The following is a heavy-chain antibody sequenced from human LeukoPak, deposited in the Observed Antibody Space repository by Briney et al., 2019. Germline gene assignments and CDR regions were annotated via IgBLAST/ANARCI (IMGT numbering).Heavy chain of an antibody. D-gene: IGHD3-10*01. J-gene: IGHJ6*03. Sequence: VASVKVSCKASGYTFTSYDINWVRQATGQGLEWMGWMNPNSGNTGYAQKFQGRVTITRNTSISTAYMELSSLRSEDTAVYYCARALYYGSGSLSFYYYYYMDVWGKGTTVTVSS. CDR1: GYTFTSYD. CDR3: ARALYYGSGSLSFYYYYYMDV. CDR2: MNPNSGNT. V-gene: IGHV1-8*03.